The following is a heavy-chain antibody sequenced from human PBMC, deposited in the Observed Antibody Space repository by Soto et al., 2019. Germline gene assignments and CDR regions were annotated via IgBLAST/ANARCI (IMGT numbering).Heavy chain of an antibody. D-gene: IGHD6-13*01. CDR3: ARWGHSSSWYGGDYYYGMDV. CDR1: GGTFSSYA. J-gene: IGHJ6*02. Sequence: QVQLVQSGAEVKKPGSSVKVSCKASGGTFSSYAISWVRQAPGQGLEWMGGIIPIFGTANYAQKFQGRVTITADESPSTAYMELSSLRSEDTAVYYCARWGHSSSWYGGDYYYGMDVWGQGTTVTVSS. CDR2: IIPIFGTA. V-gene: IGHV1-69*01.